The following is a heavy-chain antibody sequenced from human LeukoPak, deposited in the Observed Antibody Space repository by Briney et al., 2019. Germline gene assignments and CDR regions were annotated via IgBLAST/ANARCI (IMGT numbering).Heavy chain of an antibody. Sequence: SETLSLTCTVSGGSISSYYWSWIRQPPGKGLEWIGYIYHSGSTKYNPSLKSRVTISVDTSKNQFSLKLSSVTAADTAVYYCARVQVAGYFDYWGQGTLVTVSS. V-gene: IGHV4-59*01. CDR2: IYHSGST. CDR3: ARVQVAGYFDY. J-gene: IGHJ4*02. D-gene: IGHD6-19*01. CDR1: GGSISSYY.